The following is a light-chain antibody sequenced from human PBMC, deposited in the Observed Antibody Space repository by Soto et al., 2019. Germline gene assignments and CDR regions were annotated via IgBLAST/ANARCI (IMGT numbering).Light chain of an antibody. CDR2: GAS. Sequence: DIQMTQSPSTLSASVGDRVTITCRASQSISSCLTWYQQKPGKAPKLLIYGASSLDSGVPSRFSGSGSGTEFTLTISSLQPDDFATYYCQQYESDSGITFGGGTKVEIK. J-gene: IGKJ4*01. CDR1: QSISSC. V-gene: IGKV1-5*03. CDR3: QQYESDSGIT.